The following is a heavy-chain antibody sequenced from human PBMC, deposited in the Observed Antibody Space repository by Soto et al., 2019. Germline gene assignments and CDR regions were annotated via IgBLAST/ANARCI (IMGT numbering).Heavy chain of an antibody. D-gene: IGHD2-2*01. Sequence: GGSLRLSCAASGFTVSISYMTWVRQVPGKGLEWVSIIYSDGYTYYADSVKGRFTISRDSSTNTLYLEMTGLRADDTAVYYCERRKFCSSTTCFDYWGQGTRVTVSS. CDR2: IYSDGYT. V-gene: IGHV3-66*01. CDR3: ERRKFCSSTTCFDY. CDR1: GFTVSISY. J-gene: IGHJ4*02.